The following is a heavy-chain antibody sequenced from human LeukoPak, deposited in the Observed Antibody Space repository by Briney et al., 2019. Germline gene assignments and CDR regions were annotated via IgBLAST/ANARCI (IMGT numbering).Heavy chain of an antibody. D-gene: IGHD3-3*01. CDR3: AKGAGNNYDFWSGYYEYYFDY. CDR1: GFTFSSYG. J-gene: IGHJ4*02. V-gene: IGHV3-30*02. CDR2: IWYGGSNK. Sequence: SGGSLRLSCAASGFTFSSYGMHWVRQAPGKGLEWVAVIWYGGSNKYYADSVKGRFTISRDNSKNTLYLQMNSLRAEDTAVYYCAKGAGNNYDFWSGYYEYYFDYWGQGTLVTVSS.